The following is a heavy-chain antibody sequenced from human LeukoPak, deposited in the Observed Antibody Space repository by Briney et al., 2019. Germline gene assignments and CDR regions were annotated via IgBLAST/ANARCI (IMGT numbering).Heavy chain of an antibody. CDR3: ARQKGAYYYDSSGYGAFDI. D-gene: IGHD3-22*01. V-gene: IGHV5-51*01. J-gene: IGHJ3*02. CDR2: IYPGDSDT. Sequence: GESLKISCKGSGYSFTSYWIGWVRQMPGKGLEWMGIIYPGDSDTRYSPFFQGQVTTSADKSISTAYLQWSSLKASDTAMYYCARQKGAYYYDSSGYGAFDIWGQGTMVTVSS. CDR1: GYSFTSYW.